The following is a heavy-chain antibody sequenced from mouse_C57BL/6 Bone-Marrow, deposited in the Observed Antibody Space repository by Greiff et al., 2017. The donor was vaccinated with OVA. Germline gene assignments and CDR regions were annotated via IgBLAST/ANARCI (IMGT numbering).Heavy chain of an antibody. D-gene: IGHD2-5*01. V-gene: IGHV1-69*01. CDR3: AREDYSNYFFDY. CDR2: IDPSDSYT. Sequence: VQLQQPGAELVMPGASVKLSCKASGYTFTSYWMHWVKQRPGQGLEWIGEIDPSDSYTNYNQKFKGKSTLTVDKSSSTAYMQLSSLTSEDSAVYYGAREDYSNYFFDYWGQGTTLTVSS. CDR1: GYTFTSYW. J-gene: IGHJ2*01.